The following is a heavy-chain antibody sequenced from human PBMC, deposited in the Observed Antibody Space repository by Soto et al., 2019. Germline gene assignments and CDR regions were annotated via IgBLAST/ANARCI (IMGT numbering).Heavy chain of an antibody. CDR3: ATIVGANDY. Sequence: SETLSLTCAVSGGSISSGGYSWSWIRQPAGKGLQWIGHIYSSGSANYSPSLKSRVSMSVDSSKNQISLKLSSVTAADTAVYYCATIVGANDYWGQGTLVTVSS. V-gene: IGHV4-61*09. D-gene: IGHD1-26*01. CDR1: GGSISSGGYS. CDR2: IYSSGSA. J-gene: IGHJ4*02.